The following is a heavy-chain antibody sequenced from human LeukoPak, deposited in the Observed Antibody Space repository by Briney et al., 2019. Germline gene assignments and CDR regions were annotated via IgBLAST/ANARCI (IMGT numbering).Heavy chain of an antibody. CDR3: ARHFGGYSYGPIDY. D-gene: IGHD5-18*01. CDR1: GDSISIHNYY. Sequence: SETPSLTCTVSGDSISIHNYYWGWIRQPPGKGLEWIGSIYYSGSTYYNPSLKSRVTISVDTSKNQFSLKLSSVTAADTTVYYCARHFGGYSYGPIDYWGQGTLSPSPQ. J-gene: IGHJ4*02. V-gene: IGHV4-39*01. CDR2: IYYSGST.